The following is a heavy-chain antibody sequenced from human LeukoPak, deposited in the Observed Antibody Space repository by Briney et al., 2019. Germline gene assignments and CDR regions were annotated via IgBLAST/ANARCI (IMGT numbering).Heavy chain of an antibody. D-gene: IGHD4-23*01. J-gene: IGHJ5*02. V-gene: IGHV1-18*01. CDR3: ATLEIGGWFDP. CDR1: GYTFTSYG. Sequence: ASVKVSCKASGYTFTSYGISWVRQAPGQGLEWMGWISPYNGNTNYAQKLQGRVTMTTDTSTSTAYMELRSLRSDDTAVYYCATLEIGGWFDPWGQGTLVTVSS. CDR2: ISPYNGNT.